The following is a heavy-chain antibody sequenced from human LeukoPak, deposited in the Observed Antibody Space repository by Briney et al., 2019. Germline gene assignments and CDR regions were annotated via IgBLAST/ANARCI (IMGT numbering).Heavy chain of an antibody. Sequence: GGSLRLSCATSGFTFSSYSMNWVRQVPGKGLEWVAVISYDGSNTYYADSVKGRFTISRDNSKNMLYLQMNSLRAEDTAVYYCAKPYYYGSRSYMDYWGQGTLVTVSS. D-gene: IGHD3-10*01. J-gene: IGHJ4*02. CDR1: GFTFSSYS. CDR3: AKPYYYGSRSYMDY. CDR2: ISYDGSNT. V-gene: IGHV3-30*18.